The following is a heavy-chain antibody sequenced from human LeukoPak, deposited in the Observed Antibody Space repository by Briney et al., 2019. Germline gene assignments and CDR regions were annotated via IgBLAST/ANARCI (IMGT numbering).Heavy chain of an antibody. CDR2: IYYSGST. V-gene: IGHV4-39*01. J-gene: IGHJ5*02. CDR1: GGSISSSSYY. D-gene: IGHD3-10*01. CDR3: ASLLWFGELSPVNWFDP. Sequence: SETLSLTCTVSGGSISSSSYYWGWIRQPPGEGLEWIGSIYYSGSTYYNPSLKSRVTISVDTSKNQFSLKLSSVTAADTAVYYCASLLWFGELSPVNWFDPWGQGTLVTVSS.